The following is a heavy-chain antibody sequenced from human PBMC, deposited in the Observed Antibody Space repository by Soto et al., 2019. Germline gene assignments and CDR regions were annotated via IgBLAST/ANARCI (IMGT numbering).Heavy chain of an antibody. CDR1: GGSFSGYY. D-gene: IGHD3-10*01. CDR3: ASSPPMVRGVKYYYYMDV. CDR2: INLSGST. Sequence: QVQLQQWGAGLLKPSETLSLTCAVYGGSFSGYYWSWIRQPPGKGLEWIGEINLSGSTNYNPSLKSRVTISVDTSKNQFSLKLSSVTAADTAVYYCASSPPMVRGVKYYYYMDVWGKGTTVTVSS. J-gene: IGHJ6*03. V-gene: IGHV4-34*01.